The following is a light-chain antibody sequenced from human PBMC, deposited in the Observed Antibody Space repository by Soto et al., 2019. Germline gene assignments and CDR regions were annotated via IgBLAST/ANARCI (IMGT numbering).Light chain of an antibody. CDR1: QSVSSSY. CDR2: GAS. CDR3: HQYGRT. V-gene: IGKV3-20*01. Sequence: LVLTQSPGTLPLSPGERATLSCRASQSVSSSYLAWYQQKPGQAPRLLIYGASSRATGIPDRFSGSGSGTDFTLTISRLEPEDFAVYYCHQYGRTFGQGTKGDIK. J-gene: IGKJ1*01.